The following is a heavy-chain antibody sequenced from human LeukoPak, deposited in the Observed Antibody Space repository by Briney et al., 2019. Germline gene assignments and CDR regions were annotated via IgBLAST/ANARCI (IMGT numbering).Heavy chain of an antibody. CDR3: ASLKGLFDYFDY. J-gene: IGHJ4*02. Sequence: GGSLRLSCVAAGFTVSNKYMSWVRQAPGKGLEWVSVLYNAGRTYYADSVKGRFTISRDNSKNTLYLQMYSLRAEDTAVYYCASLKGLFDYFDYWGQGIPVTVSS. V-gene: IGHV3-53*01. D-gene: IGHD3-22*01. CDR2: LYNAGRT. CDR1: GFTVSNKY.